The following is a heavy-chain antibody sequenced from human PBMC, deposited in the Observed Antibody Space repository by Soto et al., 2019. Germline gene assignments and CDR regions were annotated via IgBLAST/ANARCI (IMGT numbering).Heavy chain of an antibody. CDR1: GFTFDDYA. J-gene: IGHJ4*02. CDR3: AKGGKHYDFWSGYQAPFDY. V-gene: IGHV3-9*01. CDR2: ISWNSGSI. D-gene: IGHD3-3*01. Sequence: GGSLRLSCAASGFTFDDYAMHWVRQAPGKGLEWVSGISWNSGSIGYADSVKGRFTISRDNAKNSLYLQMNSLRAEDTALYYCAKGGKHYDFWSGYQAPFDYWGQGTLVTVSS.